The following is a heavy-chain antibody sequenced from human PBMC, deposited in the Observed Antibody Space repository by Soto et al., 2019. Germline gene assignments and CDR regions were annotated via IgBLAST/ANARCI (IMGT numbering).Heavy chain of an antibody. V-gene: IGHV4-31*03. Sequence: SETLSLTCIVSGAALNSGNYYWSWIRQVPGKGLEWIGHIYVTGAVDYNPSLRDRITISQDASERQFSLNLRLVTAADTAVYYCARLRIATNNYKWFDPWGQGTLVTVSS. J-gene: IGHJ5*02. CDR1: GAALNSGNYY. CDR2: IYVTGAV. D-gene: IGHD2-21*01. CDR3: ARLRIATNNYKWFDP.